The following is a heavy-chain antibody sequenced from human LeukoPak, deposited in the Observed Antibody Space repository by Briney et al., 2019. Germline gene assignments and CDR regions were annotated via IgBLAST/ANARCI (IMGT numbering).Heavy chain of an antibody. CDR2: IIPISGTA. D-gene: IGHD1-1*01. CDR3: ARETGYNWNDEGYFDY. J-gene: IGHJ4*02. Sequence: GASVKVSCKASGGTFSSYAISWVRQAPGQGLVWLGGIIPISGTANYAQKFQGRVTITADESTSTAYMELSSLRSEDTAVYYCARETGYNWNDEGYFDYWGQGTLVTVSS. CDR1: GGTFSSYA. V-gene: IGHV1-69*01.